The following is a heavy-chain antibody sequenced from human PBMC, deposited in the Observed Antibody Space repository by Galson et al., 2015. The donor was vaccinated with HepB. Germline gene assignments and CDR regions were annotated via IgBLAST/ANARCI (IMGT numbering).Heavy chain of an antibody. CDR1: GGSFSGLY. CDR2: INHIGGT. J-gene: IGHJ4*02. Sequence: ETLSLTCAVSGGSFSGLYWTWIRQSPDKGLEWIGEINHIGGTNYNPSLKSRATLSVDTSRKQFSLKLRSLNAADTAVYYCARRCGSRLTATFDLWGQGVVVTVSS. V-gene: IGHV4-34*01. CDR3: ARRCGSRLTATFDL. D-gene: IGHD1-1*01.